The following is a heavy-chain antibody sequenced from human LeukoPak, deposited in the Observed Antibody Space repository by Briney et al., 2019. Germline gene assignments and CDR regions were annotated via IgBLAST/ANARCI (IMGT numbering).Heavy chain of an antibody. CDR1: GGSFSGYY. CDR3: ARVIGWYLDL. D-gene: IGHD2-15*01. CDR2: INHSGST. V-gene: IGHV4-34*01. Sequence: SETLSLTCAVYGGSFSGYYWSWIRQPPGKGLEWIGEINHSGSTNYNPSLKSRVTISVDTSKNQFSLKLSSVTAADTAVYYCARVIGWYLDLWGRGTLVTVSS. J-gene: IGHJ2*01.